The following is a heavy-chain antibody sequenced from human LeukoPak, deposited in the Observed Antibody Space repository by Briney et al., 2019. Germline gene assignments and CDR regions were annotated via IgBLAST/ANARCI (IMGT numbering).Heavy chain of an antibody. CDR3: ARTRYYYNSRSYGAPYYFDY. J-gene: IGHJ4*02. D-gene: IGHD3-10*01. Sequence: SETLSLTCIVSGGSISSSNHYWGWLRQPPGRGLEWIGSIYYSGITYYSPSLKSRFTMSEATAKTQFSLKLSSVTDADTAVYYCARTRYYYNSRSYGAPYYFDYWGQGTLVTVSS. V-gene: IGHV4-39*01. CDR2: IYYSGIT. CDR1: GGSISSSNHY.